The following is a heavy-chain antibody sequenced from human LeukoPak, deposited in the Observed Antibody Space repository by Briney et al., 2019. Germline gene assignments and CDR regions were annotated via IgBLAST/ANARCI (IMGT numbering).Heavy chain of an antibody. J-gene: IGHJ5*02. CDR2: FYISGST. CDR1: GGSISSGSYY. CDR3: ARGLRDYYGSGSHLGWFDP. Sequence: SETLSLTCTVSGGSISSGSYYWSWVRQPAGKGLEWIGRFYISGSTNYNPALKSRVSMSVDTSKNQFSLKLTSVTAADTAVYYCARGLRDYYGSGSHLGWFDPWGQGTLVTVSS. D-gene: IGHD3-10*01. V-gene: IGHV4-61*02.